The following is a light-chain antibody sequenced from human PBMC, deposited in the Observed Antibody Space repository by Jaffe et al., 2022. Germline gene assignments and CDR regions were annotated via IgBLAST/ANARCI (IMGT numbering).Light chain of an antibody. V-gene: IGKV1-NL1*01. CDR2: ASS. CDR1: QRISNS. J-gene: IGKJ4*01. Sequence: DIQMTQSPSSLSASVGDRVTITCRASQRISNSVAWYQQKSGKAPNVLLFASSRLEYGVPSRFSGSGSGTYYTLTINSLQPEDSATYYCQQYYSTPPTFGGGTKVEIK. CDR3: QQYYSTPPT.